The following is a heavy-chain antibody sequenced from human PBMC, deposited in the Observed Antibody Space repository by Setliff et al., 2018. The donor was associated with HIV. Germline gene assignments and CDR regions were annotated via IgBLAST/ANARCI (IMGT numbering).Heavy chain of an antibody. V-gene: IGHV4-39*07. CDR3: ARGRLRPQTYYYYYYMDV. CDR1: SGSISSNTYY. Sequence: SETLSLTCSVSSGSISSNTYYWSWIRQPPGRGLEWIASVFHIGSTYHNPSLKSRVSISVATSKNQFSLKLTSVTAADTAVYYCARGRLRPQTYYYYYYMDVWGKGTTVTVSS. D-gene: IGHD5-12*01. CDR2: VFHIGST. J-gene: IGHJ6*03.